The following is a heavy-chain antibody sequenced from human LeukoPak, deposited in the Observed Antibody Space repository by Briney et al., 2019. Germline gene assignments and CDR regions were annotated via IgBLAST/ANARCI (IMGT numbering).Heavy chain of an antibody. J-gene: IGHJ5*02. V-gene: IGHV4-39*01. CDR3: AKLPTGFPNWFDP. D-gene: IGHD3-10*01. CDR2: VHFNGQT. Sequence: SETLSLTCTVSGGSVISGHYCWGWVRQPPGKGLQWIASVHFNGQTYSNPSLSGRVTMSIDTSKNQFSLTVTSLTAADTAVYYCAKLPTGFPNWFDPWGQGTLVTVSS. CDR1: GGSVISGHYC.